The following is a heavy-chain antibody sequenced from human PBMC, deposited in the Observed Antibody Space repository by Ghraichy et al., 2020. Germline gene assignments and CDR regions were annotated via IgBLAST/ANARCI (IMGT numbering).Heavy chain of an antibody. Sequence: ASVKVSCKASGYTFTGYYMHWVRQAPGQGLEWMGWINPNSGGTNYAQKFQGRVAMTRDTSISTAYMELSRLRSDDTAVYYCAREGGRRIAVAGISPPGYWGQGTLVTVSS. D-gene: IGHD6-19*01. CDR2: INPNSGGT. J-gene: IGHJ4*02. CDR1: GYTFTGYY. CDR3: AREGGRRIAVAGISPPGY. V-gene: IGHV1-2*02.